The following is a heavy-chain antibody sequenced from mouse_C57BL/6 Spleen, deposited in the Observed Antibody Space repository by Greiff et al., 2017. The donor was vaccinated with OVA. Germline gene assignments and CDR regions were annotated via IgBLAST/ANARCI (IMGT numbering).Heavy chain of an antibody. V-gene: IGHV2-5*01. D-gene: IGHD2-4*01. CDR2: IWRGGST. Sequence: VQLKESGPGLVQPSQSLSITCTVSGFSFTSYGVHRVRQSPGQGPEWLGVIWRGGSTAYNAAFMSRQSITKDNSKSKVFFKMNSLQADDTAIYYCATNDYDGTWFAYWGQGTLVTVSA. J-gene: IGHJ3*01. CDR1: GFSFTSYG. CDR3: ATNDYDGTWFAY.